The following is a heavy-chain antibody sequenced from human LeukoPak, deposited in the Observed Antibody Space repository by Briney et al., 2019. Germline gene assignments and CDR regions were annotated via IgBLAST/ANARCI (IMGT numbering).Heavy chain of an antibody. J-gene: IGHJ1*01. D-gene: IGHD3-3*01. V-gene: IGHV1-18*01. CDR3: ARDRRLRFLEWSSIGYFQH. Sequence: ASVKVSCKASGYTFTSYGIIWVRQAPGQGLEWMGGIRTYDDNANYAEGLQGRVTMTTDTSTSTAYMELRSLRSDDTAVYYCARDRRLRFLEWSSIGYFQHWGQGTLVTVSS. CDR2: IRTYDDNA. CDR1: GYTFTSYG.